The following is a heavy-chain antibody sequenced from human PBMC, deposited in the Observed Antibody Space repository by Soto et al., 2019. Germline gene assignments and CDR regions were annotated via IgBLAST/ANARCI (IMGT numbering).Heavy chain of an antibody. D-gene: IGHD6-19*01. Sequence: SQTLSLTCVISGDSVSSNSAAWNWIRQSPSRGLEWLGRTYYRSKWYNDYAVSVKSRITINPDTSKNKFSLQLNSVTPENTAVYYSATYRSGWYPDAFDIWGQGTMVTVSS. V-gene: IGHV6-1*01. CDR2: TYYRSKWYN. CDR1: GDSVSSNSAA. J-gene: IGHJ3*02. CDR3: ATYRSGWYPDAFDI.